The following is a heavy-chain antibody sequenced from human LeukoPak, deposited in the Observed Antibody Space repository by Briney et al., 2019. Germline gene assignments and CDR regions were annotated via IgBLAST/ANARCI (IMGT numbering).Heavy chain of an antibody. CDR3: AKGSSGYFFDH. J-gene: IGHJ4*02. CDR1: RFNLGSYG. Sequence: GGSLRLSCAASRFNLGSYGMSWVRQAPGKGLEWVSSISNDGGGTFSADSVRGRFTISRDNSKNTLFLQMDSLRAEDTALYFCAKGSSGYFFDHWGQGSLVTVSS. CDR2: ISNDGGGT. V-gene: IGHV3-23*01. D-gene: IGHD3-22*01.